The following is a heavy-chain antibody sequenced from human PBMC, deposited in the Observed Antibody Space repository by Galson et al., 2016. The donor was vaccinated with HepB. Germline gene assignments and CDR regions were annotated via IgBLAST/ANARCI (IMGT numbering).Heavy chain of an antibody. CDR3: ARDSSGWSRNY. V-gene: IGHV3-21*01. J-gene: IGHJ4*02. D-gene: IGHD3-22*01. CDR1: GFVFSDYS. Sequence: SLRLYCAGSGFVFSDYSMTWVRQAPGKGLEWVSTIQTGSRYMYYPDSLKGRFTVSRDDAKNSLYLQMHSLRAEDTAVYYCARDSSGWSRNYWGQGTLVTVSS. CDR2: IQTGSRYM.